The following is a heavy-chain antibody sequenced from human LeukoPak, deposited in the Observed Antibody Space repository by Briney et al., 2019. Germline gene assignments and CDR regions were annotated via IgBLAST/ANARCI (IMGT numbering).Heavy chain of an antibody. J-gene: IGHJ6*02. D-gene: IGHD6-13*01. CDR1: GYTFTSYA. V-gene: IGHV1-3*01. CDR2: INAGNGNT. CDR3: ARHDCSSWHYYYYGMDV. Sequence: ASVKVSCKASGYTFTSYAMHWVRQAPGQRLEWMGWINAGNGNTKYSQKFQGRVTITRDTSASTAYMELSSLRSEDTAVYYCARHDCSSWHYYYYGMDVWGQGTTVTVSS.